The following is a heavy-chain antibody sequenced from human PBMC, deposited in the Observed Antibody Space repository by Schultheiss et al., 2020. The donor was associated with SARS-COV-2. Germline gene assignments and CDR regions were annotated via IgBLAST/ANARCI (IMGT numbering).Heavy chain of an antibody. CDR3: ASHFSALGAFDI. CDR2: IYYSGST. CDR1: GGSISSGDYY. V-gene: IGHV4-61*05. J-gene: IGHJ3*02. D-gene: IGHD3-3*02. Sequence: SETLSLTCTVSGGSISSGDYYWSWIRQPPGKGLEWIGYIYYSGSTNYNPSLKSRVTISVDKSKNQFSLKLSSVTAADTAVYYCASHFSALGAFDIWGQGTMVTVSS.